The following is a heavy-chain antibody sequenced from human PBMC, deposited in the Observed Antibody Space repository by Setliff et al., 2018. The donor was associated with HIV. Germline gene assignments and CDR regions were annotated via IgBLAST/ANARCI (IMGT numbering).Heavy chain of an antibody. CDR1: GYTFTSYA. J-gene: IGHJ4*02. CDR3: ARDPPGWLVRGYFDY. D-gene: IGHD6-6*01. CDR2: INAGNGNT. V-gene: IGHV1-3*01. Sequence: GASVKVSCKASGYTFTSYAMHWVRQAPGQRLEWMGWINAGNGNTKYSQKFQGRVTITRDTSASTAYMELSSLRSEDTAVYYCARDPPGWLVRGYFDYWGQGTLVTVSS.